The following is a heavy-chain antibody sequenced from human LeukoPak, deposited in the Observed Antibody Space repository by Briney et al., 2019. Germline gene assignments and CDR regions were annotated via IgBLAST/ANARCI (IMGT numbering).Heavy chain of an antibody. CDR2: FSYDGGNK. D-gene: IGHD3-9*01. Sequence: GGSLRLSCAASGLTFSTYAMHWVRQAPGKGLEWVAVFSYDGGNKYYADSVKGRFTISRDNSKNTLYLQMNSLRPEDTAIYYCARDWEDLLTGLDYWGQGTLVTVSS. CDR3: ARDWEDLLTGLDY. J-gene: IGHJ4*02. CDR1: GLTFSTYA. V-gene: IGHV3-30*04.